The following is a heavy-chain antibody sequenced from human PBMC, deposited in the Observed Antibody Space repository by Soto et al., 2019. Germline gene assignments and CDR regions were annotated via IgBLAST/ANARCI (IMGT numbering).Heavy chain of an antibody. CDR3: ASVPIWSGSSSCYTQGFDS. CDR2: ISAGGSDT. J-gene: IGHJ4*02. V-gene: IGHV3-23*01. CDR1: GFVFSDYA. Sequence: EVQLLDSGGGWVQPGGSLRLSCVASGFVFSDYAMSWVRQAPGKGLEWVSAISAGGSDTYYADSVKGRFTVSRVNSKNTLYLQMNTLRAEDTAIYYCASVPIWSGSSSCYTQGFDSWGQGTLVTVSS. D-gene: IGHD3-3*01.